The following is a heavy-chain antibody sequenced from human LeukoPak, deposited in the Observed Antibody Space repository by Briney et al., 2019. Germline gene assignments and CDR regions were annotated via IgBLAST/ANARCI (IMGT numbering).Heavy chain of an antibody. CDR3: ARNAGYSSSWYVGGGSYFDY. J-gene: IGHJ4*02. V-gene: IGHV6-1*01. D-gene: IGHD6-13*01. Sequence: SQTLSLTCAVSGDSVSSNSAAWNWIRQSPSRGLEWLGRTYYRSKWYNDYAVSVKSRITINPDTSKNQFSLQLNSVTPEDTAVYYCARNAGYSSSWYVGGGSYFDYWGQGTLVTVSS. CDR1: GDSVSSNSAA. CDR2: TYYRSKWYN.